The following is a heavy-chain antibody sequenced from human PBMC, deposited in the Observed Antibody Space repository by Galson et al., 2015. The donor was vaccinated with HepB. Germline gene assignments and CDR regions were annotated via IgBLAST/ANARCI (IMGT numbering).Heavy chain of an antibody. V-gene: IGHV3-48*01. CDR1: GFTFSSYS. CDR2: ISSSSTI. CDR3: ARDPRGYSYGYGVVNFDY. J-gene: IGHJ4*02. Sequence: SLRLSCAASGFTFSSYSMNWVRQAPGKGLEWVSYISSSSTIYYADSVKGRFTISRDNAKNSLYLQMNSLRAEDTAVYYCARDPRGYSYGYGVVNFDYWGQGTLVTVSS. D-gene: IGHD5-18*01.